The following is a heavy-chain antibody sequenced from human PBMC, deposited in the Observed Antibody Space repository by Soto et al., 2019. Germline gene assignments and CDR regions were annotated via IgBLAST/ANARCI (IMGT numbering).Heavy chain of an antibody. J-gene: IGHJ6*02. CDR2: IKSKTDGETT. D-gene: IGHD1-1*01. Sequence: EVQLVESGGGLVKPGGSLRLSCAASGFSFNNAWMTWVRQAPGKGLEWVGRIKSKTDGETTDYAAPVKGRFTISRDDSKNTVSLQMNSLTTEDTAVYYCATGQSGTTYYFYYFVLDVWGQGTTVTVSS. CDR1: GFSFNNAW. CDR3: ATGQSGTTYYFYYFVLDV. V-gene: IGHV3-15*01.